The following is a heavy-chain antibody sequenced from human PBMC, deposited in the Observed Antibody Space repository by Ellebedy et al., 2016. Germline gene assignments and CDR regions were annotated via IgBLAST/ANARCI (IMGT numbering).Heavy chain of an antibody. CDR1: GFTFSSYG. V-gene: IGHV3-33*08. D-gene: IGHD6-19*01. Sequence: LSLTCAASGFTFSSYGMHWVRQAPGKGLEWVAVIWYDGSNKYYADSVKGRFTISRDNSKNTLYLQMNSLRAEDTAVYYCARDLDRIAVAGWLDYWGQGTLVTVSS. CDR2: IWYDGSNK. J-gene: IGHJ4*02. CDR3: ARDLDRIAVAGWLDY.